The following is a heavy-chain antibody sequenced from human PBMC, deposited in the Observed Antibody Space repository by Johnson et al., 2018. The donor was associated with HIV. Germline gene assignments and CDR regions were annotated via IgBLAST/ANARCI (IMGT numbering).Heavy chain of an antibody. V-gene: IGHV3-53*01. D-gene: IGHD4-17*01. J-gene: IGHJ3*02. CDR1: GFTVSSNY. Sequence: EVQLVESGGGLIQPVGSLRLSCAASGFTVSSNYMSWVRQAPGKGLEWVSVIYSGGSTYYADSVKGRFTISRDNSKNTLYLQMNSLRAEDTAVYYCARGEGDYGVNDAFDIWGQGTMVTVSS. CDR3: ARGEGDYGVNDAFDI. CDR2: IYSGGST.